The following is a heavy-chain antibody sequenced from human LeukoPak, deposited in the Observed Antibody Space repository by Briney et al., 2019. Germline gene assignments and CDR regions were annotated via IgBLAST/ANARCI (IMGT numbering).Heavy chain of an antibody. J-gene: IGHJ4*02. CDR1: GGSISSYY. CDR3: ARGDIVTGTFDY. CDR2: IYTSGTT. V-gene: IGHV4-4*07. D-gene: IGHD6-19*01. Sequence: PSETLSLTCTVSGGSISSYYWSWVRQPAGKALEWIGRIYTSGTTSYNPSLKSRVTISVDTSKNHFSLKLTSVTAADTAVYYCARGDIVTGTFDYWGQGALVTVSS.